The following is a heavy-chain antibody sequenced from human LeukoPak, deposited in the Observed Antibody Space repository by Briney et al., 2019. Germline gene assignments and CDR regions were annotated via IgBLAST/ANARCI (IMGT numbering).Heavy chain of an antibody. Sequence: PGGSLRLSCAASGFTFSSYSMNWVRQAPGKGLEWVSYISSSSSTIYYADSVKGRFTISRDNAKNSLYLQMNSLRAEDTAVYYCARDSGSDYYDSSGYYDYWGQGTLVTVSS. J-gene: IGHJ4*02. CDR1: GFTFSSYS. CDR3: ARDSGSDYYDSSGYYDY. V-gene: IGHV3-48*01. D-gene: IGHD3-22*01. CDR2: ISSSSSTI.